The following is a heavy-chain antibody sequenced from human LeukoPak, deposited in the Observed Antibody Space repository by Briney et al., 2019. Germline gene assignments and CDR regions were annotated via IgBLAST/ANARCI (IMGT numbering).Heavy chain of an antibody. J-gene: IGHJ4*02. CDR1: GDSISSGDYY. Sequence: SETLSLTCTVSGDSISSGDYYWSWIRQPAGKGLEWIGSIYYSGSTYYNPSLKSRVTIPVDTSKNQFSLKLSSVTAADTAVYYCARVYFDWLLTDYWGQGTLVTVSS. D-gene: IGHD3-9*01. CDR3: ARVYFDWLLTDY. V-gene: IGHV4-39*07. CDR2: IYYSGST.